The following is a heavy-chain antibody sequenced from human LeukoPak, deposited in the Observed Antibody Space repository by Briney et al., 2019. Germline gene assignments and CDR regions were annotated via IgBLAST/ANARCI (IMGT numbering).Heavy chain of an antibody. V-gene: IGHV1-2*02. CDR1: GYTFTGYY. D-gene: IGHD3-10*01. Sequence: ASVEVSCTASGYTFTGYYMHWVRQAPGQGHEWMGWINPNSGGTNYAQKFQGRGTMTRDTAISTAYMEVSRLRSDDTAVYYFAIYYYASGSYSPFDYWGQGTLVTVSS. CDR2: INPNSGGT. J-gene: IGHJ4*02. CDR3: AIYYYASGSYSPFDY.